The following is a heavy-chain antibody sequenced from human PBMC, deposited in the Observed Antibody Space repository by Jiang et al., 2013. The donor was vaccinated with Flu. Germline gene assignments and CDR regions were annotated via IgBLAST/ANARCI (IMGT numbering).Heavy chain of an antibody. V-gene: IGHV1-3*01. CDR3: ARAVCSSTGCYYYRMDV. D-gene: IGHD2-2*01. J-gene: IGHJ6*02. CDR2: INADNGNI. CDR1: GYTFTSYA. Sequence: SGAEVKKPGASVKVSCKASGYTFTSYAMHWVRQAPGQRLDWMGWINADNGNIKYSQKFQGRVTITRDTSASTAYMELSSLRSEDTAVYYCARAVCSSTGCYYYRMDVWGQGTTVTVSS.